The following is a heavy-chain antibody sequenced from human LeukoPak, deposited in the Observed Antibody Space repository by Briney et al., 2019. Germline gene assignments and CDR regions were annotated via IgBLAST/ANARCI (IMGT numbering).Heavy chain of an antibody. CDR3: ARGFVGRGYGWYYYDYYMDV. CDR1: GATISSSSYY. CDR2: IYYSGST. D-gene: IGHD6-25*01. V-gene: IGHV4-39*07. J-gene: IGHJ6*03. Sequence: PSETLSLTCTVSGATISSSSYYWGWLRQPPGKGVEWIGSIYYSGSTYYNPSPKSRVTISVDTSKNQFSLKLSSVTAADTAVYYCARGFVGRGYGWYYYDYYMDVWGKGTTVTVSS.